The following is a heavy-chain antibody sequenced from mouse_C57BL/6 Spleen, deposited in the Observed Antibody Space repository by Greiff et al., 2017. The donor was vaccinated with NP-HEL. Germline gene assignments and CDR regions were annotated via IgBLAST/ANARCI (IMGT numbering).Heavy chain of an antibody. J-gene: IGHJ2*01. D-gene: IGHD1-1*01. CDR3: ARAGGSTPDY. Sequence: QVQLKQPGAELVRPGSSVKLSCKASGYTFTSYWMDWVKQRPGQGLEWIGNIYPSDSETHYNQKFKDKATLTVDKSSSTAYMQLSSLTSEDSAVYYCARAGGSTPDYWGQGTTLTVSS. CDR2: IYPSDSET. CDR1: GYTFTSYW. V-gene: IGHV1-61*01.